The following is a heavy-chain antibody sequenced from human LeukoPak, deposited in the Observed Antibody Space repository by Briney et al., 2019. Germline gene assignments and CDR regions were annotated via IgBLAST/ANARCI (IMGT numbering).Heavy chain of an antibody. V-gene: IGHV3-23*01. CDR1: GFTFSSYA. D-gene: IGHD2-2*01. CDR3: AKGFVAYQLPSSLGY. J-gene: IGHJ4*02. Sequence: GGSLRLSCAASGFTFSSYAMSWVRQAPGKGLEWVSAISGSGGSTYYADSVKGRFTISRDNSKNTLYLQMNSLRAEDTAVYYCAKGFVAYQLPSSLGYWGQGTLVTVSS. CDR2: ISGSGGST.